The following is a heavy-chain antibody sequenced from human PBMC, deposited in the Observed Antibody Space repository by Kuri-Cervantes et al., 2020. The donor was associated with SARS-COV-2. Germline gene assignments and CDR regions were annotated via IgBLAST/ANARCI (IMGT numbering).Heavy chain of an antibody. CDR1: GGSFSGYY. CDR2: IYYSGST. J-gene: IGHJ6*02. CDR3: AAGEVVVPAAIYYYGMDV. V-gene: IGHV4-59*01. D-gene: IGHD2-2*02. Sequence: SETLSLTCAVYGGSFSGYYWSWIRQPPGKGLEWIGYIYYSGSTNYNPSLKSRVTISVDTSKNQFSLKLSSVTAADTAVYYCAAGEVVVPAAIYYYGMDVWGQGTTVTVSS.